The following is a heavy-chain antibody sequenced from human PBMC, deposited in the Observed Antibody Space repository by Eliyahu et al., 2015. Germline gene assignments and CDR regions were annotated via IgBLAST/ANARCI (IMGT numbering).Heavy chain of an antibody. CDR1: SSYG. J-gene: IGHJ4*02. CDR3: ARDGSYSSGWPLDY. V-gene: IGHV3-33*01. D-gene: IGHD6-19*01. CDR2: IWYDGSNK. Sequence: SSYGMHWVRQAPXKGLEWVAVIWYDGSNKYYADSVKGRFTISRDNSKNTLYLQMNSLRAEDTAVYYCARDGSYSSGWPLDYWGQGTLVTVSS.